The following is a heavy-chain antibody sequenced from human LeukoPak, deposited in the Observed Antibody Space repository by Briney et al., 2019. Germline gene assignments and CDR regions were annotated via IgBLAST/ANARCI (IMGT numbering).Heavy chain of an antibody. CDR1: GGSISSYY. Sequence: WETLSLTCTVSGGSISSYYWSWIRQPAGKGLEWIGRIYTSGSTNYNPSLKSRVTMSVDTSKNQFSLKLSSVTAADTAVYYCARENHYDFWSGYFYYYYMDVWGTGTTVTVSS. V-gene: IGHV4-4*07. CDR2: IYTSGST. D-gene: IGHD3-3*01. J-gene: IGHJ6*03. CDR3: ARENHYDFWSGYFYYYYMDV.